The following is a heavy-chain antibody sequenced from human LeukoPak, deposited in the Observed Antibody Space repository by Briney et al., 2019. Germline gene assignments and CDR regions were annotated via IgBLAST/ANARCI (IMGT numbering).Heavy chain of an antibody. CDR2: IRSKADGGTK. J-gene: IGHJ4*02. V-gene: IGHV3-15*01. CDR3: AKVKDSSGYSPVGAYDY. CDR1: GLTFTNAW. Sequence: GGSLRLSCAASGLTFTNAWLSWVRQPPGKGLEWVGRIRSKADGGTKDYAAPVKGRFTISRDDSENLMYLQMNSLKIEDTAVYYCAKVKDSSGYSPVGAYDYWGQGTLVTVSS. D-gene: IGHD3-22*01.